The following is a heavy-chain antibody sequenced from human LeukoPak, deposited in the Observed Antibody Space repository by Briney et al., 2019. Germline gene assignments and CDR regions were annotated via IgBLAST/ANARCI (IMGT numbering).Heavy chain of an antibody. D-gene: IGHD6-13*01. CDR3: ARREHPSGLGAAAVSDY. Sequence: SETLSLTCAVYGGSFSGYYWSWIRQPPGKGLEWIGEINHSGSTNYNPSLKSRVTISVDTSKNQFSLKLSSVTAADTAVYYCARREHPSGLGAAAVSDYWGQGTLVTVSS. V-gene: IGHV4-34*01. CDR2: INHSGST. J-gene: IGHJ4*02. CDR1: GGSFSGYY.